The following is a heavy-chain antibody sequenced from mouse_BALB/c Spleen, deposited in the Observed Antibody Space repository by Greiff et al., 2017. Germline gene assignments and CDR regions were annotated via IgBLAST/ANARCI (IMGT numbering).Heavy chain of an antibody. CDR3: AREEAMLYFDY. CDR1: GFTFSSFG. V-gene: IGHV5-17*02. J-gene: IGHJ2*01. D-gene: IGHD3-2*02. Sequence: EVKLVESGGGLVQPGGSRKLSCAASGFTFSSFGMHWVRQAPEKGLEWVAYISSGSSTIYYADTVKGRFTISRNNPKNTLFLQMTSLRSEDTAMYYCAREEAMLYFDYWGQGTTLTVSS. CDR2: ISSGSSTI.